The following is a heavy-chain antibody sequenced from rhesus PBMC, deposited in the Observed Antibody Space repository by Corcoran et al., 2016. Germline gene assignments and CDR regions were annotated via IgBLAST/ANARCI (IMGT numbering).Heavy chain of an antibody. CDR1: GYSISSGYY. V-gene: IGHV4S14*01. CDR2: IYGSGGSN. D-gene: IGHD5-36*02. CDR3: ARRLATVTLSYFDY. Sequence: QVQLQESGPALVKPSETLSLTCAVSGYSISSGYYWGWIRPPPRQGLEWIGSIYGSGGSNYLTPSLKSRVTISTDTSKNQFSLKLSSVTAADTAVYYCARRLATVTLSYFDYWGQGVLVTVSS. J-gene: IGHJ4*01.